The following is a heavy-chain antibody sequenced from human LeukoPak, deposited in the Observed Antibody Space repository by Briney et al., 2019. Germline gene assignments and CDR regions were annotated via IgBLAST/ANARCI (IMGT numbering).Heavy chain of an antibody. Sequence: SQTLSLTCAISGDSVSSNSAAWNYFSQSPSLGLEWLGRIYYWSKWYNDYAVFVKSRITINPDTSRNQFSLQLNSVTPEDTAVYYCAREAGYGLIDYWGQGTLVTVSS. CDR1: GDSVSSNSAA. D-gene: IGHD5-18*01. CDR2: IYYWSKWYN. V-gene: IGHV6-1*01. CDR3: AREAGYGLIDY. J-gene: IGHJ4*02.